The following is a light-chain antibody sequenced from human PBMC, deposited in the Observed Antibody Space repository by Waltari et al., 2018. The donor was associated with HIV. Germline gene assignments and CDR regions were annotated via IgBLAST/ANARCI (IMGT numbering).Light chain of an antibody. Sequence: IQMTQSPSALSASLGDTVTLRCLASPGSSTKLAWFEQKPGQAPNSLRFAASNLQGGVPSKFSGRRSGTEFTLTISSLQAEDFATYCCQQYNDYPLPFGGGTKVEL. CDR2: AAS. J-gene: IGKJ4*01. V-gene: IGKV1-16*02. CDR1: PGSSTK. CDR3: QQYNDYPLP.